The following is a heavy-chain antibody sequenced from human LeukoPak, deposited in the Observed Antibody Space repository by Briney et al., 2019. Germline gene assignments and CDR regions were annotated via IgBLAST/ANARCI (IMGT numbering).Heavy chain of an antibody. CDR2: ISAYNGNT. V-gene: IGHV1-18*01. CDR1: GYTFTSYG. CDR3: ARDGPYSGYDRTLDY. J-gene: IGHJ4*02. D-gene: IGHD5-12*01. Sequence: ASVKVSCKASGYTFTSYGISWVRQAPRQGLEWMGWISAYNGNTNYAQKLQGRVTMTTDTSTSTAYMELRSLRSDDTAVYYCARDGPYSGYDRTLDYWGQGTLVTVSS.